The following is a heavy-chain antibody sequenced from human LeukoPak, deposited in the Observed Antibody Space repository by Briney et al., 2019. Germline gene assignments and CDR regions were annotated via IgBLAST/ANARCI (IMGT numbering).Heavy chain of an antibody. J-gene: IGHJ3*02. CDR3: ARSSIVADAFDI. CDR2: MYYSGST. V-gene: IGHV4-59*01. D-gene: IGHD2-21*01. CDR1: GGSISSYY. Sequence: PSETLSLTCTVSGGSISSYYWSWIRQPPGKGLEWTGYMYYSGSTYNNPSLMSRVTISVDTSKNQFSLKLSSMTAADTAVYYCARSSIVADAFDIWGQGTMVTVSS.